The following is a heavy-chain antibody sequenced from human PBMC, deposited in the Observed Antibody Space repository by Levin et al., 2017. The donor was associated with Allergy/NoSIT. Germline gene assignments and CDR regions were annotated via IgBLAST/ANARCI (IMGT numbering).Heavy chain of an antibody. CDR2: INPNSGGT. Sequence: GESLKISCKASGYTFTGYYMHWVRQAPGQGLEWMGRINPNSGGTNYAQKFQGRVTMTRDTSISTAYMELSRLRSDDTAVYYCARKGPGYCSSTSCYAEGWFDPWGQGTLVTVSS. V-gene: IGHV1-2*06. CDR1: GYTFTGYY. D-gene: IGHD2-2*01. J-gene: IGHJ5*02. CDR3: ARKGPGYCSSTSCYAEGWFDP.